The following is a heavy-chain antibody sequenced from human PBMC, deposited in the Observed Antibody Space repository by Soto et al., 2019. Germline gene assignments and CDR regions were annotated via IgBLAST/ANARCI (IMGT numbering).Heavy chain of an antibody. Sequence: QVQLVQSGAEVKKPGASVKVSCKASGYTFTSYGISWVRQAPGQGLEWMGWISAYNGNTNYAQTLQGRVTMTSDTATSPAYMEMRSPRSDDTAVYYCVVAAQTYYFDYWGQGTLVTVSS. CDR3: VVAAQTYYFDY. V-gene: IGHV1-18*01. CDR1: GYTFTSYG. J-gene: IGHJ4*02. CDR2: ISAYNGNT. D-gene: IGHD2-15*01.